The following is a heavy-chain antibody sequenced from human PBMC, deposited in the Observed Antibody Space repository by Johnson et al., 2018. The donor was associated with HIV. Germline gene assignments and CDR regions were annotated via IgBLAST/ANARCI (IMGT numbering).Heavy chain of an antibody. CDR2: ISSAGSNK. CDR1: GFTFSSYA. Sequence: QVQLVESGGGVVQPGRSLRLSCEASGFTFSSYAMHWVRQAPGKGLAWVAVISSAGSNKYSAASVKGRFTIASDNSKNTLYLQMNSRRAEDTAVYYCARDLGPDGAFDIWGQGTMVTVSS. V-gene: IGHV3-30*04. D-gene: IGHD5-24*01. CDR3: ARDLGPDGAFDI. J-gene: IGHJ3*02.